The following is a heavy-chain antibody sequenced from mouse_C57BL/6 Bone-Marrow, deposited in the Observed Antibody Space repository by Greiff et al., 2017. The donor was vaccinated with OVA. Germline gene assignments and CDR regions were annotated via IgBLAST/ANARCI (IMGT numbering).Heavy chain of an antibody. D-gene: IGHD2-3*01. CDR1: GYTFTDYN. J-gene: IGHJ1*03. V-gene: IGHV1-18*01. CDR3: ARSSDGYYRYFDV. Sequence: EVQLQESGPELVKPGASVKIPCKASGYTFTDYNMDWVKQSHGKSLEWIGDINPNNGGTIYNQKFKGKATLTVDKSSSTAYMELRSLTSEDTAVYYCARSSDGYYRYFDVWGTGTTVTVSS. CDR2: INPNNGGT.